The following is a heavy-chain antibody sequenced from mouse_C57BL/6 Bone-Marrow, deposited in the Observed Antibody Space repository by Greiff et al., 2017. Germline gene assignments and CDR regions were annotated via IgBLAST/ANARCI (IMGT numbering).Heavy chain of an antibody. V-gene: IGHV1-53*01. J-gene: IGHJ2*01. CDR3: ASKRNYSNYGGYFDY. Sequence: QVQLQQPGPELVKPGASVKLSCKASGYTFPSYWMHWVKQRPGPGLEWIGNINPSNGGTNYTETFKSKATLTVDKSSSTAYMQLSSLTSEDSAVYYCASKRNYSNYGGYFDYWGQGTTLTVSS. D-gene: IGHD2-5*01. CDR1: GYTFPSYW. CDR2: INPSNGGT.